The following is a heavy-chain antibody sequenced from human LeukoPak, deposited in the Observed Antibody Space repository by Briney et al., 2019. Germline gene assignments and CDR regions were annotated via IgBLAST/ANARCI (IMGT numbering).Heavy chain of an antibody. J-gene: IGHJ5*02. CDR1: GYTFTDYY. D-gene: IGHD2-15*01. CDR3: AREIVVVVAAENWFDP. V-gene: IGHV1-2*02. CDR2: INPNSGDT. Sequence: GASVKVSCKASGYTFTDYYMHWVRQAPGQGLEWMGWINPNSGDTNSAQKFQGRVTITADKSTSTAYMELSSLRSEDTAVYYCAREIVVVVAAENWFDPWGQGTLVTVSS.